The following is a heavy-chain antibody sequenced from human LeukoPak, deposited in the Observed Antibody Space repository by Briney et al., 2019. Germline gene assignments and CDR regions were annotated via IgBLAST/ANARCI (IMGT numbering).Heavy chain of an antibody. J-gene: IGHJ4*02. CDR1: EFTFSNYD. Sequence: GGSLRLSCVGSEFTFSNYDMTWVRQAPGKGLEWVSSFSDTGRYIFSADSMRGRFSISIDNSANTLYLQMYTLRIEDTATYFCAAKLPGGAYYFDFWGQGTLVTVSS. V-gene: IGHV3-23*01. D-gene: IGHD2-21*01. CDR2: FSDTGRYI. CDR3: AAKLPGGAYYFDF.